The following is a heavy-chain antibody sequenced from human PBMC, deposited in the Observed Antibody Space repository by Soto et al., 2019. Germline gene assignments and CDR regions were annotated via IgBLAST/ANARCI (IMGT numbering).Heavy chain of an antibody. Sequence: ASVKVSCKASGSTFTSYYMHWVRQAPGQRLEWMGIINPSGGSTSYAQKFQGRVSMTRDTSTSTVHMELSSLRSEDTAVYYCASTPYDYGGNSGGHAFDSWGQGTMVTVSS. CDR1: GSTFTSYY. CDR2: INPSGGST. J-gene: IGHJ3*02. V-gene: IGHV1-46*01. CDR3: ASTPYDYGGNSGGHAFDS. D-gene: IGHD4-17*01.